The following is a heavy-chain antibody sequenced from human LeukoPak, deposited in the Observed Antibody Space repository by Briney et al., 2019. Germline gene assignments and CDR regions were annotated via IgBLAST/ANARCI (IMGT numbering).Heavy chain of an antibody. CDR2: ISSISNYI. CDR3: ARDWGNWDFDY. Sequence: GGSLRLSCAASGFTFSSYEMNWVRQAPGKGLEWVSSISSISNYIYYADSVKGRFTISRDNVKKSLYLQMNSLRAEDTAVYYCARDWGNWDFDYWGQGTLVTVSS. D-gene: IGHD1-1*01. CDR1: GFTFSSYE. V-gene: IGHV3-21*01. J-gene: IGHJ4*02.